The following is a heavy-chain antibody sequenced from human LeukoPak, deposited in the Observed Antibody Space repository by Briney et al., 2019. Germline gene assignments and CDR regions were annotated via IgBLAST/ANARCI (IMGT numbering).Heavy chain of an antibody. D-gene: IGHD3-10*01. CDR3: AKDKGDGYYGSGTLSYYYGMDV. Sequence: GGSLRLSCAASGFTVSNNYMSWVRQSPGKGLEWVSIIYSDSSTYYADSVRGRFTISRDNSKNTLYLQMNSLRAEDTALYYCAKDKGDGYYGSGTLSYYYGMDVWGQGTTVTVSS. V-gene: IGHV3-53*05. CDR1: GFTVSNNY. CDR2: IYSDSST. J-gene: IGHJ6*02.